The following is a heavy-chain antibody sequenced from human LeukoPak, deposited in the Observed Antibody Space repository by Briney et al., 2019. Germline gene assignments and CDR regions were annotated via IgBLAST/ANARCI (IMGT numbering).Heavy chain of an antibody. D-gene: IGHD3-22*01. CDR2: IIPIFGTA. V-gene: IGHV1-69*01. CDR1: GGTFSSYA. J-gene: IGHJ4*02. Sequence: SVKVSCKASGGTFSSYAISWVRQAPGQGLEWMGGIIPIFGTANYAQKFQGRVTITADESTSTAYMELSSLRSGDTAVYYCASSPPLYYYDSSGYHHFVYWGQGTLVTVSS. CDR3: ASSPPLYYYDSSGYHHFVY.